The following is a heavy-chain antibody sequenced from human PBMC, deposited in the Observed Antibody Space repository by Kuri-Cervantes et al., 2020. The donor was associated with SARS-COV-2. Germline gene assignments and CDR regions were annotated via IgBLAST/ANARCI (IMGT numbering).Heavy chain of an antibody. J-gene: IGHJ6*03. Sequence: SETLSLTCTVSGGSISSHYWSWIRQPPGKGLEWIGEINHSGSTNYNPFLKSRVTISVDTSSKQFSLHLGSVTAADTAVYYCARAYGFLRYIYYMDVWGRGTTVTVSS. CDR2: INHSGST. CDR3: ARAYGFLRYIYYMDV. CDR1: GGSISSHY. V-gene: IGHV4-34*01. D-gene: IGHD4-17*01.